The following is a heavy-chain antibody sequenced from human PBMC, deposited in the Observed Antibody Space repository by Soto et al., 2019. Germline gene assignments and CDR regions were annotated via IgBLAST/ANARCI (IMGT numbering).Heavy chain of an antibody. CDR1: GLTFSSYA. V-gene: IGHV3-23*01. CDR2: TSGSGGNT. J-gene: IGHJ6*02. Sequence: EVQLLESGGGLVQPGGSLRLSCAASGLTFSSYAMSWVRQAPGKGLEWVSATSGSGGNTYYADSVKGRFTISRDNSKTTLYLQMNSLRVGDTAVYYCAKGAAAGISYYYAMDVWGQGTTVTVSS. D-gene: IGHD6-13*01. CDR3: AKGAAAGISYYYAMDV.